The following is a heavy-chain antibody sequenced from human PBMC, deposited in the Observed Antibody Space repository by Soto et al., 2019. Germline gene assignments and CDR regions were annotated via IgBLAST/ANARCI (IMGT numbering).Heavy chain of an antibody. CDR2: IWSDGSDK. Sequence: QVQLVESGGGVVQPGGSLRLSCATSGFTFSDSGMHWVRQAPGKGLEWVAVIWSDGSDKSYADSVEGRFTISRDNSKNNMFHQKNSLRGEDKAVYYCVGSNRYVSSSGWGGGFDYWGQGTLVTVSS. CDR3: VGSNRYVSSSGWGGGFDY. J-gene: IGHJ4*02. CDR1: GFTFSDSG. V-gene: IGHV3-33*01. D-gene: IGHD6-6*01.